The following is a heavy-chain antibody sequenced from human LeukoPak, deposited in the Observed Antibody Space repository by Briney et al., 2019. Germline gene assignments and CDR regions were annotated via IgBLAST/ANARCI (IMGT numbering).Heavy chain of an antibody. CDR2: ISSSGGST. Sequence: PGGSLRLPCAASDFTFSSYAMSWVRQAPGKGLEWVSAISSSGGSTYYAGSVKGRFTISRDNSMNTLYLQMNRLRAEDTAVYYCAKGGCSSTSCSLGHWGQGTLVTVSS. CDR3: AKGGCSSTSCSLGH. J-gene: IGHJ4*02. V-gene: IGHV3-23*01. D-gene: IGHD2-2*01. CDR1: DFTFSSYA.